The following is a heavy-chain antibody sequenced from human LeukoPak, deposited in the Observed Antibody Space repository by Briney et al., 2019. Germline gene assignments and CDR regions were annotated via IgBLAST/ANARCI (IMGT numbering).Heavy chain of an antibody. CDR1: GRSISSYY. V-gene: IGHV4-59*01. CDR3: ARELLRYFDWSPWFDP. D-gene: IGHD3-9*01. Sequence: SSETLSLTCTVSGRSISSYYWSWIRQPPGKGLEWIGYIYYSGSTDYNPSLKSRVTISVDTSKNQFSLKLSSVTAADTAVYYCARELLRYFDWSPWFDPWGQGTLVTVSS. CDR2: IYYSGST. J-gene: IGHJ5*02.